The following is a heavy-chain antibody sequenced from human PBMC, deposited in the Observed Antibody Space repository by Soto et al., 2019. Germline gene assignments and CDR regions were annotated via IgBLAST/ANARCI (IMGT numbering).Heavy chain of an antibody. J-gene: IGHJ5*02. D-gene: IGHD3-10*02. CDR2: MNPNSGNT. CDR3: AKDQLYIRGVIHNWFDP. V-gene: IGHV1-8*01. CDR1: GYTFTGYD. Sequence: ASVKVSCKASGYTFTGYDIKWVRQAPGQGLEWMGWMNPNSGNTGYAQEFQGRVIMTRNTSISTAYMDLSSLRSEDTAVYYCAKDQLYIRGVIHNWFDPWGQGTLVTVSS.